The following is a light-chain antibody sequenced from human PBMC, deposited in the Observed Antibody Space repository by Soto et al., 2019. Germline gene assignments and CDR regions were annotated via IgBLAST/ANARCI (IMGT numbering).Light chain of an antibody. CDR1: TSDVGAYNY. CDR3: TSGTTSTTMK. Sequence: QSVLTQPASVSGSPGQSITISCTGTTSDVGAYNYVSWYQQHPGKAPKLMIYDVNIRPPGVSNRFSGSKSGNTASLTISGLQAEDEADYYCTSGTTSTTMKFGGGTKLTVL. J-gene: IGLJ2*01. V-gene: IGLV2-14*01. CDR2: DVN.